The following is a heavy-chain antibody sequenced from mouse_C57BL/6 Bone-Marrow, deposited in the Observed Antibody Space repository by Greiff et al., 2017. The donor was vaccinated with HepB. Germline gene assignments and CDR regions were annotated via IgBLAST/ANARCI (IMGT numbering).Heavy chain of an antibody. J-gene: IGHJ3*01. V-gene: IGHV1-64*01. CDR1: GYTFTSYW. CDR3: ARPDYYGSSYWFAY. Sequence: QVHVKQSGAELVKPGASVKLSCKASGYTFTSYWMHWVKQRPGQGLEWIGEIYPRSGNTYYNEKFKGKATLTADKSSSTAYMELRSLTTEDSAVYFCARPDYYGSSYWFAYWGQGTLVTVSA. D-gene: IGHD1-1*01. CDR2: IYPRSGNT.